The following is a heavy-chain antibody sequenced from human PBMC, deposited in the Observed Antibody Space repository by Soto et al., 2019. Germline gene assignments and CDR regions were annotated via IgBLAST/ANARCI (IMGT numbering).Heavy chain of an antibody. CDR1: VDSFTGCW. V-gene: IGHV5-51*01. CDR3: ARQHPLDSRVWFT. Sequence: GECLKSSCKVSVDSFTGCWIGWVRQMPGKGLEWLGSIYPRDSDTRYSPSFQGQVTISADKSLSTAYLQWNSLQASDTAIYYCARQHPLDSRVWFTWGQGTLVTVSS. D-gene: IGHD6-19*01. J-gene: IGHJ4*02. CDR2: IYPRDSDT.